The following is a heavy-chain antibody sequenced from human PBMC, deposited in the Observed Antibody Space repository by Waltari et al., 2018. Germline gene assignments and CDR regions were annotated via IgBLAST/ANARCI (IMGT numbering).Heavy chain of an antibody. CDR1: GFTFNKNN. J-gene: IGHJ3*01. CDR2: ILYDGSDD. CDR3: AKDSGSGGYAFDV. V-gene: IGHV3-30*02. Sequence: QMYLVESGGTVVQPGTSLTLSCAASGFTFNKNNMHWVRQAPGKGLEWGSFILYDGSDDSYADSVKGRFTISRDNSKHTIFLQMIGLKVEDTAVYFCAKDSGSGGYAFDVWGQGTMVTVSS. D-gene: IGHD1-26*01.